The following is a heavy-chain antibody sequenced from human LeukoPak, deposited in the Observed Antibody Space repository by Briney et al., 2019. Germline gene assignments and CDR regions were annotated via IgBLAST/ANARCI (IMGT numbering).Heavy chain of an antibody. V-gene: IGHV4-61*01. D-gene: IGHD5-24*01. CDR1: GGSVSSGSYY. Sequence: KSSETLSLTCTVSGGSVSSGSYYWSWIRQPPGKGLEWIGYIYYSGSTNYNPSLKSRVTISVDTSKNQFSLKLSSVTAADTAVYYCARVATPGPHLNFDYWGQGTLVTVSS. CDR2: IYYSGST. CDR3: ARVATPGPHLNFDY. J-gene: IGHJ4*02.